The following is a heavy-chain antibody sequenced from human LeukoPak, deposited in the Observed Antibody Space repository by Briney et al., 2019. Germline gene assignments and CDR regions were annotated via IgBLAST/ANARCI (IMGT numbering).Heavy chain of an antibody. V-gene: IGHV3-11*06. D-gene: IGHD6-13*01. Sequence: GGSLRLSCAASGFTFSDYYMSWIRQAPGKGLEWVSYISSSSSYTNYADSVKGRFTISRDNAKNSLYLQMNSLRAEDTAVYYCARGIAAAGGMDVWGKGTPVTVSS. CDR2: ISSSSSYT. CDR3: ARGIAAAGGMDV. J-gene: IGHJ6*04. CDR1: GFTFSDYY.